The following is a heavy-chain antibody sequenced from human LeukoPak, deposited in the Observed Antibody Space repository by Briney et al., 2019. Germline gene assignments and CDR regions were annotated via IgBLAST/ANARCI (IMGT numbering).Heavy chain of an antibody. Sequence: QPGWSLRLSCAASGFTFSNYGMHWVRQAPGKGLEWVAVIWYDGRNKEHADSVKGRFTVSRDNSKNTLYLQMDSLRADDTAVYYCARESLVDYGSGSYDSWGQGTLVTVSS. CDR1: GFTFSNYG. D-gene: IGHD3-10*01. J-gene: IGHJ4*02. CDR2: IWYDGRNK. CDR3: ARESLVDYGSGSYDS. V-gene: IGHV3-33*01.